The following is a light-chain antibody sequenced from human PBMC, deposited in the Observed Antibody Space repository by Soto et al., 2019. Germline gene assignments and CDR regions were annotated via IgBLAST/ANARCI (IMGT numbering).Light chain of an antibody. CDR3: QQYGSSPRT. CDR2: GTS. V-gene: IGKV3-20*01. Sequence: SVLTQSPGTLALSPLERAPLSGRASQSVGSSYLAWYQQKPGQAPRLIMYGTSNRATGIPDRFSGSGSGTDFSLTISRLEPGDFAVYYCQQYGSSPRTFGQGTKVDI. J-gene: IGKJ1*01. CDR1: QSVGSSY.